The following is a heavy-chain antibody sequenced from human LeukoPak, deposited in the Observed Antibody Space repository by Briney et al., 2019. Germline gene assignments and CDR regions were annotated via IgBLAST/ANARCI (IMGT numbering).Heavy chain of an antibody. J-gene: IGHJ4*02. V-gene: IGHV4-30-2*01. CDR2: IYHSGST. D-gene: IGHD3-10*01. CDR3: ARGRGSYFDY. Sequence: SETLSLTCAVSGGSISSGGYSWSWIRQPPGTGLEWIGYIYHSGSTYYNPSLKSRVTISVDRSKNQFSLKLSSVTAADTAVYYCARGRGSYFDYWGQGTLVTVSS. CDR1: GGSISSGGYS.